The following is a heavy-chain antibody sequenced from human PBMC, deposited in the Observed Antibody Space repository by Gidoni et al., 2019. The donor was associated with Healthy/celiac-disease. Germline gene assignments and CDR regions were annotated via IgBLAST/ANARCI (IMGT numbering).Heavy chain of an antibody. V-gene: IGHV4-34*01. Sequence: QVQLQQWGAGLLKPSETLSLTCAVYGGSFSGYYWSWIRQPPGKGLEWIGEINHSGSTNYNPYLKSRVTISVDTSKNQFSLKLSSVTAADTAVYYCARDPRYSLGYWGQGTLVTVSS. CDR2: INHSGST. CDR1: GGSFSGYY. J-gene: IGHJ4*02. D-gene: IGHD5-18*01. CDR3: ARDPRYSLGY.